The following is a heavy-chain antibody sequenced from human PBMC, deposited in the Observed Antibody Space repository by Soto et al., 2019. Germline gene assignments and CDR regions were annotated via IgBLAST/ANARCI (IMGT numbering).Heavy chain of an antibody. V-gene: IGHV4-61*01. CDR3: ATFCSGGSCYTDAFDI. CDR1: GGSVSSGSYY. D-gene: IGHD2-15*01. Sequence: PSETLSLTCTVSGGSVSSGSYYWSWIRQPPGKGLEWIGYIYYSGSTNYNPSLKSRVTISVDTSKNQFSLKLSSVTAADTAVYYCATFCSGGSCYTDAFDIWGQGTMVTVS. CDR2: IYYSGST. J-gene: IGHJ3*02.